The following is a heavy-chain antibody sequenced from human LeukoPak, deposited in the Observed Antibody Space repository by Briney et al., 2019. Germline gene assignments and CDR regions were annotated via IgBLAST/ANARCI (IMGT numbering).Heavy chain of an antibody. J-gene: IGHJ4*02. CDR2: INYYSGDT. D-gene: IGHD1-20*01. CDR1: GYTFTSYG. Sequence: GASVKVSCKASGYTFTSYGVTWVRQAPGQGLEWMGWINYYSGDTTYAQEFQGRVTMTRDTSTSTAYMELKSLRSDDTAVYYCARVGRMFNWNDFDYWGQGSLVTVSS. CDR3: ARVGRMFNWNDFDY. V-gene: IGHV1-18*01.